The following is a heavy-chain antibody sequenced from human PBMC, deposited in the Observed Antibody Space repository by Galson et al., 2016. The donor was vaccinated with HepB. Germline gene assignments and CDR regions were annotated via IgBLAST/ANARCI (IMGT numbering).Heavy chain of an antibody. CDR1: GFTFSNYG. CDR3: AKDPWGTIFGVIMSYYYYYMDV. D-gene: IGHD3-3*01. V-gene: IGHV3-30*18. CDR2: ISYDGSNK. J-gene: IGHJ6*03. Sequence: SLRLSCAASGFTFSNYGMHWVRQAPGTGLEWVAVISYDGSNKYYADSVKGRFTISRDNSKNTLYLQMNRLRAEDTAVYYCAKDPWGTIFGVIMSYYYYYMDVWGKGTTVTVSS.